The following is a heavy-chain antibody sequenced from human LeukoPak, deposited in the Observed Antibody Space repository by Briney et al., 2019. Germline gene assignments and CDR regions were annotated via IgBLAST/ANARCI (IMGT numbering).Heavy chain of an antibody. CDR3: ARAGYYYDSSGHRLDV. Sequence: SETLSLTCTVSRGSINSFYWSWIRQPAGKGLEWIGRVYTTGSTNQNPSLKSRVTMSVDTSNNQFSLNLSSVTAADTAVYYCARAGYYYDSSGHRLDVWGKGTTVTIIS. J-gene: IGHJ6*04. CDR1: RGSINSFY. V-gene: IGHV4-4*07. D-gene: IGHD3-22*01. CDR2: VYTTGST.